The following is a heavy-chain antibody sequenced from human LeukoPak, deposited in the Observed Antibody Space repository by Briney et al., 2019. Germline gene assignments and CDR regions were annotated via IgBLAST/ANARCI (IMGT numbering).Heavy chain of an antibody. J-gene: IGHJ4*02. CDR3: ARVHYGSGSYYYIEKLDY. D-gene: IGHD3-10*01. CDR1: GGSFSGYY. Sequence: SETLSLTCAVYGGSFSGYYWSWIRQPPGKGLEWIGEINHSGSTNYNPSLKSRVTISVDTSKNQFSLKLSSVTAADTAVYYCARVHYGSGSYYYIEKLDYWGQGTLVTVSS. V-gene: IGHV4-34*01. CDR2: INHSGST.